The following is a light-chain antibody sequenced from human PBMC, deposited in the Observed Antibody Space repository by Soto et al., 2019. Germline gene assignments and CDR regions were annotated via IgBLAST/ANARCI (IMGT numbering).Light chain of an antibody. V-gene: IGKV1-5*01. CDR2: DAS. Sequence: DIQMTQSPSTLSASVGDRVTITCRASQSISSWLAWYQQNPGKAPKLLIYDASSLESGVPSRFSGSGSGTEFTLTISSLQPDDFATYYCQQYNSYPCTFGQGTKVEIK. CDR1: QSISSW. J-gene: IGKJ1*01. CDR3: QQYNSYPCT.